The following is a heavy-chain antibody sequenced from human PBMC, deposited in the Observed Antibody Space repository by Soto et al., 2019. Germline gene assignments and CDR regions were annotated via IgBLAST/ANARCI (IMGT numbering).Heavy chain of an antibody. CDR3: ARDLASATGTFDY. J-gene: IGHJ4*02. CDR1: GFTFSSFW. D-gene: IGHD1-1*01. CDR2: IKEDGSMA. V-gene: IGHV3-7*01. Sequence: GGSLRLSCAASGFTFSSFWMAWVRQAPGKGLEWLANIKEDGSMAYYLDSVKGRFTISRDNAKNSLFLQMNSLRVDDTAVYYCARDLASATGTFDYWGQGTLVTVSS.